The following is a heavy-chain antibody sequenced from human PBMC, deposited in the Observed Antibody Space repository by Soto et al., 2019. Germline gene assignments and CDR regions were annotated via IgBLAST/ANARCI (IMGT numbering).Heavy chain of an antibody. CDR3: ARLWQGYDILTGYYPDGFDI. D-gene: IGHD3-9*01. CDR2: ISVKNGNT. J-gene: IGHJ3*02. Sequence: ASVKVYCKASGYTFTSYGIGWVRKAPGQGLEWMGWISVKNGNTNYAQRFLGRVTMTTDTSTSTAYMELRSLRSDDTAVYYCARLWQGYDILTGYYPDGFDIWGQRTMVTGS. V-gene: IGHV1-18*04. CDR1: GYTFTSYG.